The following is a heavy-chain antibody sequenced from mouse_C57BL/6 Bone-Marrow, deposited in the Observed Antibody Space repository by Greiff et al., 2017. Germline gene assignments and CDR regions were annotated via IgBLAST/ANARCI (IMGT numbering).Heavy chain of an antibody. D-gene: IGHD2-4*01. J-gene: IGHJ3*01. Sequence: EVQGVESGGGLVQPGGSMKLSCAASGFTFSDAWMDWVRQSPGKGLEWVGEISNKANNHANYYTETVKGMFTISRDDSKSSVYLPMNSLRAEDTGIYYCTRDDYGGFAYWGQGTLVTFSA. CDR2: ISNKANNHAN. CDR1: GFTFSDAW. CDR3: TRDDYGGFAY. V-gene: IGHV6-6*01.